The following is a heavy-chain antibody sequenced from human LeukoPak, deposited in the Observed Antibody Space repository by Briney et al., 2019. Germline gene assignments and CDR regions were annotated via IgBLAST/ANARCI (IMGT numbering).Heavy chain of an antibody. V-gene: IGHV3-30*03. J-gene: IGHJ3*02. CDR2: ISYDGSIK. CDR1: GFTFSSYG. CDR3: TREEYSSFWSTAGAFDI. D-gene: IGHD6-19*01. Sequence: PGRSLRLSCAAPGFTFSSYGMHWVRQAPGKGLEWVAVISYDGSIKYYADSVKGRFTISRDNFKNTFYLQMNSLIIGDTAVYYCTREEYSSFWSTAGAFDIWGQGTMVTVSS.